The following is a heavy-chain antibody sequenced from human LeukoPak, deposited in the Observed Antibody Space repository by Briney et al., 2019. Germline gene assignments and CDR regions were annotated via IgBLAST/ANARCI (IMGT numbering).Heavy chain of an antibody. V-gene: IGHV1-69*13. D-gene: IGHD3-3*01. CDR2: IIPIFGTA. J-gene: IGHJ4*02. Sequence: AASVKVSCKASGGTFSSYAISWVRQAPGQGLEWMGGIIPIFGTANYAQKFQGGVTITADESTSTAYMELSSLRSEDTAVYYCARVSWSGYSPCFDYWGQGTLVTVSS. CDR1: GGTFSSYA. CDR3: ARVSWSGYSPCFDY.